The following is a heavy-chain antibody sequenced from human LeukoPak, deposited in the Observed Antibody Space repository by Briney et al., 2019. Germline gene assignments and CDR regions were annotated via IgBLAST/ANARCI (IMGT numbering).Heavy chain of an antibody. J-gene: IGHJ4*02. CDR2: IIPIFGTA. CDR1: GGTFSSYA. V-gene: IGHV1-69*05. CDR3: ASGYCSSTSCNTLDY. D-gene: IGHD2-2*02. Sequence: SVKVSCKASGGTFSSYAISWVRQAPGQGLEWMGGIIPIFGTANYAQKFQGRVTITTDESTSTAYMELSSLRSEDTAVYYCASGYCSSTSCNTLDYWGQGTLVTVSS.